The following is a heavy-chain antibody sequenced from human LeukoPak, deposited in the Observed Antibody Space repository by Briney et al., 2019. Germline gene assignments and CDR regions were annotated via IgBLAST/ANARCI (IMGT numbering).Heavy chain of an antibody. Sequence: PGGSLRLSCAASGFTFSSYSMNWVRQAPGKGLEWVSSISSSSSYIYYADSVKGRFTIPRDNAKNSLYLQMNSLRAEDTAVYYCARDLGYYDSSGPWGQGTLVTVSS. V-gene: IGHV3-21*01. CDR1: GFTFSSYS. D-gene: IGHD3-22*01. J-gene: IGHJ5*02. CDR2: ISSSSSYI. CDR3: ARDLGYYDSSGP.